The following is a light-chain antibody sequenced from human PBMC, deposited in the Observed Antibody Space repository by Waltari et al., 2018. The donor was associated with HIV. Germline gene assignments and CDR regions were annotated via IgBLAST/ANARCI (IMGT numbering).Light chain of an antibody. Sequence: QAVVTQEPSLTVSPGWTVTLTCGSSTGAVPRGLHPSWFQQTSVQAPRTLIYDTSNKQTWTPARFSGSLLGGKAALTLSGEQPEDEADYFCVLSYAGAWPVVVGGGTKLTVL. V-gene: IGLV7-46*01. CDR3: VLSYAGAWPVV. J-gene: IGLJ2*01. CDR2: DTS. CDR1: TGAVPRGLH.